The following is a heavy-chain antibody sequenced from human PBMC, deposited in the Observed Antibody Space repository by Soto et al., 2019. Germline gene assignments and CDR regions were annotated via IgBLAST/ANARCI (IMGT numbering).Heavy chain of an antibody. D-gene: IGHD5-12*01. CDR1: CWSFSGSF. Sequence: TSETLSPTFAFCCWSFSGSFWGWVRQHPGKGLEWIGEINHSGSTNYNPSLKSRVTISVDTSKNQFSLKLSSVTAADTAVYYCARGWLRRIDYWGQGTLVTVSS. V-gene: IGHV4-34*01. J-gene: IGHJ4*02. CDR3: ARGWLRRIDY. CDR2: INHSGST.